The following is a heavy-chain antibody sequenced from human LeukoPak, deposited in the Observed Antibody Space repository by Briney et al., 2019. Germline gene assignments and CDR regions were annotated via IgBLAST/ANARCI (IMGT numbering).Heavy chain of an antibody. D-gene: IGHD4-23*01. CDR2: INPKSGGT. V-gene: IGHV1-2*02. J-gene: IGHJ4*02. CDR1: GYTFTGYY. Sequence: GASVKVSCKASGYTFTGYYMHWLRQAPGQGLEWMGWINPKSGGTNYTQKFQGRVTMTRDTSISTAYMELSRLRSDDTAVYYCASLWTTVVTPRIRDYWGQGTLVTVSS. CDR3: ASLWTTVVTPRIRDY.